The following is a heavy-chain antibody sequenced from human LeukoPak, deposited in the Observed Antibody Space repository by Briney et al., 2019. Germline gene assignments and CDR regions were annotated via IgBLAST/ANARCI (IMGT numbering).Heavy chain of an antibody. CDR1: GGSISSGDYY. CDR2: IYYSGST. D-gene: IGHD6-19*01. Sequence: SQTLSLTCTVSGGSISSGDYYWSWIRQPPGKGLEWIGYIYYSGSTYYNPSLKSRVTISVDTSKNQFFLKLSSVTAADTAVYYCARDAGYSSGWVDYWGQGTLVTVSS. J-gene: IGHJ4*02. CDR3: ARDAGYSSGWVDY. V-gene: IGHV4-30-4*08.